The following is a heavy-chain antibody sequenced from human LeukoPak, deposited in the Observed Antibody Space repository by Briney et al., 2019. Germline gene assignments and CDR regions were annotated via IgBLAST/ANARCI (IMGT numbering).Heavy chain of an antibody. D-gene: IGHD3-3*01. CDR1: GGSISSHY. V-gene: IGHV4-59*11. J-gene: IGHJ5*02. CDR2: IYYSGST. CDR3: ARVRYYDFWSGYYSRWFDP. Sequence: PSETLSLTCTVSGGSISSHYWSWIRQPPGKGLEWIGYIYYSGSTNYNPPLKSRVTISVDTSKNQFSLKLSSVTAADTAVYYCARVRYYDFWSGYYSRWFDPWGQGTLVTVSS.